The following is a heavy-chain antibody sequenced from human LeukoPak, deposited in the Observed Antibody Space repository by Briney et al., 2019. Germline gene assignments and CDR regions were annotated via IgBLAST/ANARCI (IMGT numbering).Heavy chain of an antibody. CDR1: GGSLSGYY. Sequence: LSETLSLTCVVYGGSLSGYYWNWIRQPPGKGLEWIGSIYDSGSTYYNPSLKSRVTISVDTSKNQFSLKLNSVTAADTAVYYCARHYGPWGQGTLVTVSS. J-gene: IGHJ5*02. V-gene: IGHV4-34*01. CDR3: ARHYGP. D-gene: IGHD3-16*01. CDR2: IYDSGST.